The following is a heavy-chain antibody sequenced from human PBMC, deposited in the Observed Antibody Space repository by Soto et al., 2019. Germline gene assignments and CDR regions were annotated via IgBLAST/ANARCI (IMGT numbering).Heavy chain of an antibody. V-gene: IGHV4-30-2*01. CDR3: GRGQRAAAGHSHFDF. Sequence: QLQLQESGSGLVKPSQTLSLTCAVSGGSISGTTYSWSWIRQPPGKGLEWIGYIYDSGNTYYNPSLKGPISISVDRFQDQVPLKLSSVTAADTGVVFRGRGQRAAAGHSHFDFWGQGALVTVSS. D-gene: IGHD6-13*01. J-gene: IGHJ4*02. CDR2: IYDSGNT. CDR1: GGSISGTTYS.